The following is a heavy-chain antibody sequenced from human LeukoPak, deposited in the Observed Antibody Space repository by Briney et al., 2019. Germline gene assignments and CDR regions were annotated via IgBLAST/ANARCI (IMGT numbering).Heavy chain of an antibody. J-gene: IGHJ6*02. D-gene: IGHD3-22*01. CDR2: IVPILGTA. CDR1: GGSFCRYA. V-gene: IGHV1-69*13. CDR3: AKEESRSFYDSSGYSFYYYGMDV. Sequence: GASVKVSCKAPGGSFCRYAISWVRQAPGQGLEWMGGIVPILGTANYAQKFQGRVTITADESTNTACMELSSLRSEDTAVYYCAKEESRSFYDSSGYSFYYYGMDVWGQGTTVTVSS.